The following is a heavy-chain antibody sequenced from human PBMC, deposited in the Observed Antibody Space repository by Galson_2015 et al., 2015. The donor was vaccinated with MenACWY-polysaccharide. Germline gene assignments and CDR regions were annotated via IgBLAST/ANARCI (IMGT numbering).Heavy chain of an antibody. CDR2: IYYDGSKK. CDR3: AKGGREVDNWLDP. J-gene: IGHJ5*02. Sequence: SLRLSCAASGFTFRSYGMHWVRQAPGKGLEWVTLIYYDGSKKEYADSVKGRFTISRDNSKNTLFLQMNSLRADDTAVYYCAKGGREVDNWLDPWGQGALVTVSS. V-gene: IGHV3-33*06. D-gene: IGHD1-26*01. CDR1: GFTFRSYG.